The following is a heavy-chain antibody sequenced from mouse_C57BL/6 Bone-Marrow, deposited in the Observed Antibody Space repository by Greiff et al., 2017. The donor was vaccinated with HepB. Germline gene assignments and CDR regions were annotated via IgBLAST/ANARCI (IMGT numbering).Heavy chain of an antibody. Sequence: VQLQQPGAELVKPGASVKLSCKASGYTFTSYWMQWVKQRPGQGLEWIGEIDPSDSYTNYNQKFKGKATLTVVTSSSTAYMQLSSLTSEDSAVYYCARAIYYDYAWFAYWGQGTLVTVSA. J-gene: IGHJ3*01. V-gene: IGHV1-50*01. CDR1: GYTFTSYW. CDR2: IDPSDSYT. CDR3: ARAIYYDYAWFAY. D-gene: IGHD2-4*01.